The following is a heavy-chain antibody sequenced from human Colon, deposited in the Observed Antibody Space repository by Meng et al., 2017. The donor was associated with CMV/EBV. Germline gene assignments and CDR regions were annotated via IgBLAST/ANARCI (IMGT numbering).Heavy chain of an antibody. J-gene: IGHJ6*02. V-gene: IGHV3-21*01. Sequence: GGSLRLSCAASGFTFSSYSMNWVRQAPGKGLEWVSSISSSSSYIYYADSVKGRFTISRDNAKNSLYLQMNSLRAEDTAVYYCAVIPHRRGGKGGAEDYYYYYGMDVWGQGTTVTVSS. CDR1: GFTFSSYS. D-gene: IGHD2-15*01. CDR2: ISSSSSYI. CDR3: AVIPHRRGGKGGAEDYYYYYGMDV.